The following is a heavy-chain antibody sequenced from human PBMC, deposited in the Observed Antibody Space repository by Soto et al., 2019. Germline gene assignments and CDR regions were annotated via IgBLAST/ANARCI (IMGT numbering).Heavy chain of an antibody. V-gene: IGHV4-34*01. D-gene: IGHD3-10*01. J-gene: IGHJ5*02. CDR1: GGSFSGYY. Sequence: SETLSLTCAVYGGSFSGYYWSWIRQPPGKGLEWIGEINHSGSTNYNPSLKSRVTISVDTSKNQFSLKLSSVTAADTAVYYCARKGGYGSGSYPNWFDPWGQGTLVT. CDR2: INHSGST. CDR3: ARKGGYGSGSYPNWFDP.